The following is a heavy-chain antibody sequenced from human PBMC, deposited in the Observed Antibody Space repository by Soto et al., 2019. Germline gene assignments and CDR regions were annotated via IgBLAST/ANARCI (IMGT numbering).Heavy chain of an antibody. CDR1: GGSISSYY. CDR2: IYYSGST. J-gene: IGHJ4*02. CDR3: ARNRGYDSSGYYSLSFDY. V-gene: IGHV4-59*08. D-gene: IGHD3-22*01. Sequence: SETLCLTCTVSGGSISSYYWSWIRQPPGKGLEWIGYIYYSGSTNYNPSLKSRVTISVDTSKNQFSLKLSSVTAADTAVYYCARNRGYDSSGYYSLSFDYWGQGTLVTVSS.